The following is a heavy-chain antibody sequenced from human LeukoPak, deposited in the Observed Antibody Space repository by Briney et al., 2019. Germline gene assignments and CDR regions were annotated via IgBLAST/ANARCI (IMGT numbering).Heavy chain of an antibody. CDR2: ISGDGGST. J-gene: IGHJ4*02. CDR3: AKDRDGGYHDSSGYPDY. Sequence: GGSLRLSCAASGFTFDDYAMHWVRQAPGKGLEWVSLISGDGGSTYYADSVKGRFTISRDNSKNSLYLQMNSLRTEDTALYYCAKDRDGGYHDSSGYPDYWGQGTLVTVSS. D-gene: IGHD3-22*01. CDR1: GFTFDDYA. V-gene: IGHV3-43*02.